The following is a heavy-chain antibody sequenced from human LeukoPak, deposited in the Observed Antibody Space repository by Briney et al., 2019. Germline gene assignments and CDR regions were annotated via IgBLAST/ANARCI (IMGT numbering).Heavy chain of an antibody. J-gene: IGHJ4*02. CDR3: ASEEIVGATLDY. Sequence: PSETLSLTCAVYGGSFSGYYWSWIRQPPGKGLEWIGEINHSGSTNYNPSLKSRVTISADTSKNQFSLKLSSVTAADTAVYYCASEEIVGATLDYWGQGTLVTVSS. CDR2: INHSGST. V-gene: IGHV4-34*01. D-gene: IGHD1-26*01. CDR1: GGSFSGYY.